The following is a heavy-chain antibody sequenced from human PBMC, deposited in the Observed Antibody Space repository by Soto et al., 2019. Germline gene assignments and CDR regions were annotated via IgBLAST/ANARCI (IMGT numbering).Heavy chain of an antibody. J-gene: IGHJ4*02. D-gene: IGHD6-19*01. CDR1: GFAFDSYS. CDR3: VRYIRSGDF. CDR2: ISSSSSVT. Sequence: GGSLRLSCEASGFAFDSYSMNWVRQAPGKGLEWVSYISSSSSVTHYIDSVKGRFTISRDSAKNSLYLQMNSLRAEDTAVYYCVRYIRSGDFWGQGTLVTVSS. V-gene: IGHV3-48*01.